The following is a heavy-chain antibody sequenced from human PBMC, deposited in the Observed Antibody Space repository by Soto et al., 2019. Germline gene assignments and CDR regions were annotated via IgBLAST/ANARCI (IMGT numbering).Heavy chain of an antibody. CDR2: IKEDGSAK. D-gene: IGHD1-26*01. CDR1: GVTFSGYW. V-gene: IGHV3-7*01. Sequence: EVQLVESGGGLVQPGGSLRLSCAVSGVTFSGYWMGWVRQAPGKGLEWVANIKEDGSAKYYVDSMEGRFTISRDNAKNSLSLQMNRRRAGDTAVYYCAKLNGYSFDRGGKGPLVTVSS. CDR3: AKLNGYSFDR. J-gene: IGHJ4*02.